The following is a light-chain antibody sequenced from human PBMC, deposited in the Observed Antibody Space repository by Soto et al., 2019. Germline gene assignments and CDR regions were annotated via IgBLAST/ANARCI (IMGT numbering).Light chain of an antibody. CDR3: QHYDRSLPWT. Sequence: IVLTQSPATLSVSPGERATLSCRASQSVSSNLAWYQQKPGQAPRLLISGASTRATGVPARFSGSGSGTEFTLTITSLQSEDFAVYYCQHYDRSLPWTFGQGTKVEIK. V-gene: IGKV3D-15*01. J-gene: IGKJ1*01. CDR2: GAS. CDR1: QSVSSN.